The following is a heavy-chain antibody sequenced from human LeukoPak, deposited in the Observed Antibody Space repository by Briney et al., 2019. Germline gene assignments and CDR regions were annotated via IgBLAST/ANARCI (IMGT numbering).Heavy chain of an antibody. J-gene: IGHJ5*02. Sequence: GGSLRLSCAASGFTFSSYAMSWVRQAPGKGLEWVSAISGSGGSTYYADSVKGRFTISRDNSKNTLYLQMNSLRAEDTAVYYCARDGYCSGGSCYYTGQGWFDPWGQGTLVTVSS. CDR3: ARDGYCSGGSCYYTGQGWFDP. D-gene: IGHD2-15*01. CDR1: GFTFSSYA. V-gene: IGHV3-23*01. CDR2: ISGSGGST.